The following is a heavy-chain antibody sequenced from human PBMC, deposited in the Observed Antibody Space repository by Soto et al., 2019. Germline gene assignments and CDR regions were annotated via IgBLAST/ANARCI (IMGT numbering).Heavy chain of an antibody. D-gene: IGHD3-22*01. CDR3: ARDKYYYDSSGYLRPYYYYYGMDV. CDR2: INPSGGST. Sequence: ASLKVSCKSSGYPFTSYYIHWVRQAPGQGLEWMGIINPSGGSTSYAQKFQGRVTMTRDTSTSTVYMELSSLRSEDTAVYYCARDKYYYDSSGYLRPYYYYYGMDVWGQGTTVTVSS. CDR1: GYPFTSYY. J-gene: IGHJ6*02. V-gene: IGHV1-46*01.